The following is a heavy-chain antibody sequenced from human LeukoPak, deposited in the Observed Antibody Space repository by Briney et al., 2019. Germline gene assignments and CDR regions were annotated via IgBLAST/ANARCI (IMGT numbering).Heavy chain of an antibody. V-gene: IGHV1-18*01. CDR2: ISAYNGNT. CDR1: GYTFTSYG. CDR3: ARDSYCSSTSCFYYYGMDV. J-gene: IGHJ6*02. D-gene: IGHD2-2*01. Sequence: GASVKVSCKASGYTFTSYGISWVRQAPGQGLEWMGWISAYNGNTNYAQELQGRVTMTTDTSTSTAYMELRSLRSDDTAVYYCARDSYCSSTSCFYYYGMDVWGQGTTVTVSS.